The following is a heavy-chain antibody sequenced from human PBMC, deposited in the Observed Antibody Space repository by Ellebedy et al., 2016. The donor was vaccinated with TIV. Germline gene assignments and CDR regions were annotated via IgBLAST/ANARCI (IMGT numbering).Heavy chain of an antibody. CDR3: ARAQLGSSSYYVHAFDI. D-gene: IGHD3-22*01. Sequence: SETLSLTCAVSGGSISSSDYSWSWIRQPPGKRLEWIGYIHHSGSTYYNPSLKSRVTLSLDRSRNQFSLKLSSVTAADTAVYYCARAQLGSSSYYVHAFDIWGQGTMVTVPS. V-gene: IGHV4-30-2*01. CDR2: IHHSGST. CDR1: GGSISSSDYS. J-gene: IGHJ3*02.